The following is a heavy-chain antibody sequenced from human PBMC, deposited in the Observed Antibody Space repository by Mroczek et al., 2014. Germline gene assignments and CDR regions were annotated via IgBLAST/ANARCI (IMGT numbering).Heavy chain of an antibody. V-gene: IGHV1-18*01. D-gene: IGHD3-16*02. CDR3: ARQRGSHALGGLSADSHFDY. J-gene: IGHJ4*02. Sequence: VQLVQAGAEVRSLGPQSKVSCKAYWLHFTSYGISWVRQAPGQGLEWMGWISAYNGNTNYAQKLQGRVTMTTDTSTSTAYMELRSLRSDDTAVYYCARQRGSHALGGLSADSHFDYWGQGTLVTVSS. CDR1: LHFTSYG. CDR2: ISAYNGNT.